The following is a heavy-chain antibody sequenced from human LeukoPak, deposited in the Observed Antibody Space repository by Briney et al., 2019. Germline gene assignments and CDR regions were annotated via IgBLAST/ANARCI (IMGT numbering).Heavy chain of an antibody. Sequence: ASVKVSCKASGYTFTSYDINWVRQATGQGLEWMGWMNPNSGNTGYAQKFQGRVTMTRNTSISTAYTELSSLRSEDTAVYYCASGRSSGWTRVFDYWGQGTLVTVSS. D-gene: IGHD6-19*01. CDR1: GYTFTSYD. CDR3: ASGRSSGWTRVFDY. V-gene: IGHV1-8*01. J-gene: IGHJ4*02. CDR2: MNPNSGNT.